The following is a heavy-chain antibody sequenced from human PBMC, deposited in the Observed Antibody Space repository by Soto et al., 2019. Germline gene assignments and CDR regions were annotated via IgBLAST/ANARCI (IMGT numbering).Heavy chain of an antibody. CDR2: INPSGGST. V-gene: IGHV1-46*01. D-gene: IGHD3-22*01. J-gene: IGHJ4*02. CDR3: ARAYSNGPYDY. Sequence: GASVKVSCKASGYTFTTYYMHWVRQAPGQGLEWMGIINPSGGSTSYAQKSQGRVTMTRDTSTSTVYMELSSLRSEDTAVYYCARAYSNGPYDYWGQGTLVTVSS. CDR1: GYTFTTYY.